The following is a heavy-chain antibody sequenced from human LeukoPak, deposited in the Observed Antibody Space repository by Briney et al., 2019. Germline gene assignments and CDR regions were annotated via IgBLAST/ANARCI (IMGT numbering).Heavy chain of an antibody. J-gene: IGHJ6*02. CDR1: GGSFRGYY. CDR2: INHSGST. V-gene: IGHV4-34*01. D-gene: IGHD3-3*01. CDR3: ASTLKDDFWSGYYSYYYYGMDV. Sequence: PSETLSLTCAVYGGSFRGYYWSWIRQPPGKGLEWIGEINHSGSTNYNPSLKSRVTISLDTSKNQFSLKLSSVTAADTAVYYCASTLKDDFWSGYYSYYYYGMDVWGQGTTVTVSS.